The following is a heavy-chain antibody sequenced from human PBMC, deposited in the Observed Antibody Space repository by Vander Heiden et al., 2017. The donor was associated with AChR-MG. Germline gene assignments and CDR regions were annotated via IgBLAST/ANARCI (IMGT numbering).Heavy chain of an antibody. J-gene: IGHJ4*02. Sequence: EVQLVESGGGLVQPGGSLRLSCAASGFTFSSYAMHWVRQAPGKGLEYVSAISSNGGSTYYANSVKGRVTISRDNSKNTLYRQMGSLRAEQLAVYYCARGERSLDGDYGVRFWDYWGQGPLVTVSS. V-gene: IGHV3-64*01. D-gene: IGHD4-17*01. CDR3: ARGERSLDGDYGVRFWDY. CDR1: GFTFSSYA. CDR2: ISSNGGST.